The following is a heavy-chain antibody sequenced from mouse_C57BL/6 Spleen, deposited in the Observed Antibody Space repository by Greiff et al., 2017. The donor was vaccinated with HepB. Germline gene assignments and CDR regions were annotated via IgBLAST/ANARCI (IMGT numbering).Heavy chain of an antibody. CDR1: GFNIKDDY. J-gene: IGHJ4*01. CDR3: TPRNIYDGYPSYAMDY. D-gene: IGHD2-3*01. V-gene: IGHV14-4*01. CDR2: IDPENGDT. Sequence: EVQLQQSGAELVRPGASVKLSCTASGFNIKDDYMHWVKQRPEQGLEWIGWIDPENGDTEYASKFQGKATITADTSSNTAYLQLSSLTSEDTAVYYCTPRNIYDGYPSYAMDYWGQGTSVTVSS.